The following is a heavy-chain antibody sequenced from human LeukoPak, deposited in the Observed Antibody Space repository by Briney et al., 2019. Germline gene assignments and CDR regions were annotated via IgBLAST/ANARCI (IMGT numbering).Heavy chain of an antibody. Sequence: ETLSLTCTVSGGSISGYYWSWVRQAPGKGLEWVSAISGSGGSTYYADSVKGRFTISRDNSKNTLYLQMNSLRAEDTAVYYCAKPPYGYDFWSGYYYFDYWGQGTLVTVSS. CDR3: AKPPYGYDFWSGYYYFDY. J-gene: IGHJ4*02. CDR2: ISGSGGST. D-gene: IGHD3-3*01. V-gene: IGHV3-23*01. CDR1: GGSISGYY.